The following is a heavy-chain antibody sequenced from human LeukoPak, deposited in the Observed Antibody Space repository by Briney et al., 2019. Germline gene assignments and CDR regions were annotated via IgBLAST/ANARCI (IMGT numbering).Heavy chain of an antibody. D-gene: IGHD3-9*01. CDR1: GFTFSSYA. V-gene: IGHV3-23*01. CDR3: ARGDWYSFDY. J-gene: IGHJ4*02. CDR2: ISGSGGST. Sequence: GGSLRLSCAASGFTFSSYAMSWVRQAPGKGLEWVSAISGSGGSTYYADSVKGRFTISRDNAKNSLYLQMNSLRAEDTAVYYCARGDWYSFDYWGQGALVTVSS.